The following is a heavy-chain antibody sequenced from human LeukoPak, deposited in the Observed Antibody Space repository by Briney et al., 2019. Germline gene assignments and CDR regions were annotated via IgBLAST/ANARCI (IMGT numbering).Heavy chain of an antibody. Sequence: PGGSLRLSCAASGFTFSSYSMNWVRQAPGKGLEWVSYISSSSSTIYYADSVKGRFTISRDNAKNSLYLQMNSLRAEDTAVYYCARDRVVGSRSFDYWGQGTLVTVSS. CDR3: ARDRVVGSRSFDY. CDR2: ISSSSSTI. CDR1: GFTFSSYS. V-gene: IGHV3-48*04. J-gene: IGHJ4*02.